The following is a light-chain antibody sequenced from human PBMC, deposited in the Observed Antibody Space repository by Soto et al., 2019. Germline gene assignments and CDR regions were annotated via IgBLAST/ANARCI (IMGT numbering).Light chain of an antibody. CDR2: DVN. J-gene: IGLJ3*02. CDR1: SSDVGGYNY. CDR3: QSFDTRLTGSRV. Sequence: QSALTQPRSVSGSPGQSVTISCTGTSSDVGGYNYVSWYQQHPGKAPKLMIYDVNKRPSGVSDRFSGSKSGASGSLAITGLQTEDEAVYYCQSFDTRLTGSRVFGGGTKVTVL. V-gene: IGLV2-11*01.